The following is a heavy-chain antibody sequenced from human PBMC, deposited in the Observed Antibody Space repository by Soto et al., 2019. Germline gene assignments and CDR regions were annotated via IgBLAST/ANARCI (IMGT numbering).Heavy chain of an antibody. J-gene: IGHJ4*02. Sequence: AGSLRLSCAASAFTFSSYWMSWVRQAPGKGLEWVANIKQDGSEKYYVDSVKGRFTISRDNAKNSLYLQMNSLRAEDTAVYYCARDPGIAVAGTGWGQGTLVTVSS. V-gene: IGHV3-7*01. CDR1: AFTFSSYW. CDR2: IKQDGSEK. CDR3: ARDPGIAVAGTG. D-gene: IGHD6-19*01.